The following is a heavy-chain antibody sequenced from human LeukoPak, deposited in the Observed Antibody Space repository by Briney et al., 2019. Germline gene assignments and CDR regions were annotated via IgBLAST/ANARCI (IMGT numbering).Heavy chain of an antibody. Sequence: PGRSLRLSCAASGFTFSSYGMHWVRQAPGKGLEWVAVIWYGGSNKYYADSVKGRFTISRDNSKNTLYLQMNSLRAEDTAVYYCALTDGYGGGNDYWGQGTLVTVSS. J-gene: IGHJ4*02. D-gene: IGHD5-24*01. CDR2: IWYGGSNK. CDR1: GFTFSSYG. V-gene: IGHV3-33*01. CDR3: ALTDGYGGGNDY.